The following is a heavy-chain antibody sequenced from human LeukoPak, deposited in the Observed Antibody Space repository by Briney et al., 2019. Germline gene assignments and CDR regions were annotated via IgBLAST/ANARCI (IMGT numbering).Heavy chain of an antibody. CDR2: ISVRSNYI. V-gene: IGHV3-21*01. CDR3: VRLRRNSDTSGYYYYYDF. J-gene: IGHJ4*02. CDR1: GYTFSSFS. Sequence: KPGGSLRLSCAASGYTFSSFSINWVRQAPGKGLEWVSSISVRSNYIYYADSVRGRLTISRDDARDSLYLQMNSLRAEDTAVYYCVRLRRNSDTSGYYYYYDFWGQGTLVTVSS. D-gene: IGHD3-22*01.